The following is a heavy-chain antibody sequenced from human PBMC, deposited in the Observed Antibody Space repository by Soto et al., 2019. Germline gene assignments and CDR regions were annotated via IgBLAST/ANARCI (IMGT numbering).Heavy chain of an antibody. D-gene: IGHD6-19*01. V-gene: IGHV3-74*01. Sequence: GGSLRLSCAASGFTFSTYWMHWVRQAPGKGLVWVSRINSDGSSTNYADSVKGRFTILRDNSKNTLYLQMNSLRAEDTAVYYCAKDLSSGWYVYYYYYYGMDVWGQGTTVTVSS. CDR1: GFTFSTYW. CDR2: INSDGSST. CDR3: AKDLSSGWYVYYYYYYGMDV. J-gene: IGHJ6*02.